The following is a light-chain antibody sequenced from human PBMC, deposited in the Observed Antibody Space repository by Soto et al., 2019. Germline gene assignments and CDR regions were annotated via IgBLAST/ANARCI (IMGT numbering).Light chain of an antibody. Sequence: QSVLTQTASVSGSPGQSITISCTGTSSDVGGYHYVSWYQQHPGKAPKLMIYEVSNRPSGVSNRFSGSKSGNTASLTISRLQAEDEADYYCSSYTSRSTWVFGGGTKLTVL. J-gene: IGLJ3*02. V-gene: IGLV2-14*01. CDR2: EVS. CDR1: SSDVGGYHY. CDR3: SSYTSRSTWV.